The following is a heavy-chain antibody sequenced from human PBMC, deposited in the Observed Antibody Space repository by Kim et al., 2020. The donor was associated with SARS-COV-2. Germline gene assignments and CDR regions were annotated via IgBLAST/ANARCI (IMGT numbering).Heavy chain of an antibody. D-gene: IGHD2-2*01. CDR3: ARHGVVPAAIGGAYYYYGMNV. Sequence: GESLKISCKGSGYSFTSYWISWVRQMPGKGLEWMGRIDPSDSYTNYSPSFQGHVTISADKSIRTAYLQWSSLKASDTAMYYCARHGVVPAAIGGAYYYYGMNVWGQGTTVTVSS. J-gene: IGHJ6*02. V-gene: IGHV5-10-1*01. CDR2: IDPSDSYT. CDR1: GYSFTSYW.